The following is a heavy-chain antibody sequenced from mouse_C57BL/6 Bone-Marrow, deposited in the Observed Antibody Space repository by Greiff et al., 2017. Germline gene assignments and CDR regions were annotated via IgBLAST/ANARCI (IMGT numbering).Heavy chain of an antibody. D-gene: IGHD1-1*01. CDR2: IYPRSGNT. Sequence: QVQLQQSGAELARPGASVKLSCKASGYTFTSYGIGWVKQRPGQGLEWIGEIYPRSGNTYYNEKFKGQATLTADKSSSTAYMELRSLRSEDYAVYFCARSREYYGGNYGGYWGQGTTLTVSS. CDR1: GYTFTSYG. V-gene: IGHV1-81*01. CDR3: ARSREYYGGNYGGY. J-gene: IGHJ2*01.